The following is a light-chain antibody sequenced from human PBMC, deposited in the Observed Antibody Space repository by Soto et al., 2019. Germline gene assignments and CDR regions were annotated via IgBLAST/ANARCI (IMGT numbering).Light chain of an antibody. CDR2: GVS. Sequence: EIVLTQSPVTLSDCTGERVRLSCRARQRLSSNLACYQQRPGQAPRLLIYGVSTRDTGVPDRFSGSASGTEFTLTSMSLQSECFAVYYFHQYNSWPRTFGQGTRLEI. CDR1: QRLSSN. CDR3: HQYNSWPRT. J-gene: IGKJ5*01. V-gene: IGKV3-15*01.